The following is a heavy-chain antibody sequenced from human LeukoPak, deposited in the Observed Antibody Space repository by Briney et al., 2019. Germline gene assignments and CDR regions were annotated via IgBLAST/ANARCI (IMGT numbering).Heavy chain of an antibody. CDR3: ARGLGASGYYYGMDV. Sequence: PGGSLRLSCAASGFTFSSYGMHWVRQAPGKGLEWVAVIWYDGSNKYYADSVKGRFTISRDNSRNTLYLQMNSLRAEGTAVYYCARGLGASGYYYGMDVWGQGTTVTVSS. CDR2: IWYDGSNK. CDR1: GFTFSSYG. J-gene: IGHJ6*02. V-gene: IGHV3-33*01. D-gene: IGHD3-3*01.